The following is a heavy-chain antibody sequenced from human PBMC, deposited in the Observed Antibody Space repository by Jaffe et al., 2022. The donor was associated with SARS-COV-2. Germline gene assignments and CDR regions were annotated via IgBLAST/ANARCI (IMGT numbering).Heavy chain of an antibody. V-gene: IGHV1-2*02. CDR1: GYTFTGYY. CDR2: INPNSGGT. J-gene: IGHJ6*02. CDR3: ARGGIAAADKLYYYYYYGMDV. D-gene: IGHD6-13*01. Sequence: QVQLVQSGAEVKKPGASVKVSCKASGYTFTGYYMHWVRQAPGQGLEWMGWINPNSGGTNYAQKFQGRVTMTRDTSISTAYMELSRLRSDDTAVYYCARGGIAAADKLYYYYYYGMDVWGQGTTVTVSS.